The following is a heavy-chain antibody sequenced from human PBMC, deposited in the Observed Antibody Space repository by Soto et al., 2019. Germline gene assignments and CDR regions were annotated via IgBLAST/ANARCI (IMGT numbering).Heavy chain of an antibody. Sequence: PSETLSLTCAVSGGSISSSNWWSWVRQPTGKGQEWIGEIYRSGSTNYNPSLKSRVTISVDKSKNQFSLKLSSVTAADTAVYYCAGVPAAMIYYYGMDVWGQGTTVTVSS. J-gene: IGHJ6*02. CDR2: IYRSGST. CDR1: GGSISSSNW. V-gene: IGHV4-4*02. D-gene: IGHD2-2*01. CDR3: AGVPAAMIYYYGMDV.